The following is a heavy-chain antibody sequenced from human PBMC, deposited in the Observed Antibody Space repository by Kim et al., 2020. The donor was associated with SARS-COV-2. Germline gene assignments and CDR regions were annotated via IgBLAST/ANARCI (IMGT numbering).Heavy chain of an antibody. Sequence: GGSLRLSCAASGFTFSSYEMNWVRQAPGKGLEWVSYISSSGSTIYYADSVKGRFTISRDNAKNSLYLQMNSLRAEDTAVYYCARGFRYNSNDRVYGMDVWGQGTTVTVSS. CDR3: ARGFRYNSNDRVYGMDV. CDR2: ISSSGSTI. CDR1: GFTFSSYE. J-gene: IGHJ6*02. V-gene: IGHV3-48*03. D-gene: IGHD1-20*01.